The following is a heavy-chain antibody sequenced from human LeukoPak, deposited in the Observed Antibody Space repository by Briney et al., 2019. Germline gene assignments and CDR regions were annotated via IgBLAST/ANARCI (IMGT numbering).Heavy chain of an antibody. CDR1: EYSFSNYW. CDR2: IYPGDSDT. CDR3: ARHTLQGGSISSFDY. J-gene: IGHJ4*02. Sequence: GESLKISCKGSEYSFSNYWIAWVRQMPGKGLEWMGIIYPGDSDTRYSPSFQGQVTFSADKSINTAYLQWRSLKASDTAIYYCARHTLQGGSISSFDYWGQGNLVTVSS. V-gene: IGHV5-51*01. D-gene: IGHD3-16*01.